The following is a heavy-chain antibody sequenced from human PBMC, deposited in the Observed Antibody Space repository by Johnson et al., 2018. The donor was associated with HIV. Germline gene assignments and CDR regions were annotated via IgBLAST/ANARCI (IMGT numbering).Heavy chain of an antibody. V-gene: IGHV3-66*01. J-gene: IGHJ3*01. Sequence: VQLVESGGGLVKPGGSLRLSCAASGFTVSSNYMTWVRQAPGKGLEWVSVIYSGGNTYYLGSVKGRFTISRDNSKNTLYLQMNSLRAEDTAVYYCARVGASRFDAFHVWGQGTMVTVSS. D-gene: IGHD3-16*01. CDR1: GFTVSSNY. CDR3: ARVGASRFDAFHV. CDR2: IYSGGNT.